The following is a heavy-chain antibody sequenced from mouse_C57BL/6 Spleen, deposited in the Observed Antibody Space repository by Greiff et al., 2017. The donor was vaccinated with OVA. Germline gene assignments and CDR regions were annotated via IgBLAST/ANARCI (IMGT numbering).Heavy chain of an antibody. CDR1: GFTFSSYA. J-gene: IGHJ4*01. Sequence: EVQLVESGGGLVKPGGSLKLSCAASGFTFSSYAMSWVRQTPEKRLEWVATISDGGSYTYYPDNVKGRFTISRDNAKNNLYLQMSHLKSEDTAMYYCARESDAMDYWGQGTSVTVSS. CDR2: ISDGGSYT. V-gene: IGHV5-4*01. CDR3: ARESDAMDY.